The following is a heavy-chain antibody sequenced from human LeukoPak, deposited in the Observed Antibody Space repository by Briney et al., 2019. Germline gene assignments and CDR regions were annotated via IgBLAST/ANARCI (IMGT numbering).Heavy chain of an antibody. D-gene: IGHD4-17*01. CDR3: ASPGTVTEYYFDY. Sequence: PSETLSLTCTVSGGSISSYYWSWIRQPPGKGLEWIGYIYYSGSTNYNPSLKSRVTISVDTSKNQFSLKLSSVTAADTAVYYCASPGTVTEYYFDYWGQGTLVTVSS. J-gene: IGHJ4*02. CDR2: IYYSGST. V-gene: IGHV4-59*01. CDR1: GGSISSYY.